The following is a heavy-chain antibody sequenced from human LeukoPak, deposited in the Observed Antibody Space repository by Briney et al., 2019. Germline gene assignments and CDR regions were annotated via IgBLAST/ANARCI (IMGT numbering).Heavy chain of an antibody. Sequence: ASVKVSCKASGYTFTGYYMHWVRQAPGQGLEWMGWINPNSGGTNYAQKFQGRVTMTRDTSISTAYMELSRLRSDDTAVYYCARDRGPTVHYYDSSGYYLGWGQGTLVTVSS. CDR1: GYTFTGYY. D-gene: IGHD3-22*01. J-gene: IGHJ4*02. CDR3: ARDRGPTVHYYDSSGYYLG. CDR2: INPNSGGT. V-gene: IGHV1-2*02.